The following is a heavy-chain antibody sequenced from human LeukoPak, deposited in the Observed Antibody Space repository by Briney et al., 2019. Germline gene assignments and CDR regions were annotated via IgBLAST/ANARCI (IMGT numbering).Heavy chain of an antibody. CDR3: AKTGPYYFAY. Sequence: GGSLRLSCAASGFTFSNSGMSWVRQAPGKGLEWVSAINNGDGTTYYADSVKGRFTISRDNSKNTLYLQMNSLRAEDTAVYYCAKTGPYYFAYWGQGTLVTVSS. CDR2: INNGDGTT. CDR1: GFTFSNSG. J-gene: IGHJ4*02. V-gene: IGHV3-23*01.